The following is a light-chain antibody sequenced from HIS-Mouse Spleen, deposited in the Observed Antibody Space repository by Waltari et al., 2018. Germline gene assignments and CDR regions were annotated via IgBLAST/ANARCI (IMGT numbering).Light chain of an antibody. V-gene: IGLV2-23*01. CDR1: SSDVGSYNL. Sequence: QSALTQPASVSGSPGQSITISCTGTSSDVGSYNLVSWYQQHPGKAPKLMIYEGSKRPSGVSNRCSGAKSGNTASLTISGLQAEDEADYYCCSYAGSYVVFGGGTKLTVL. CDR3: CSYAGSYVV. J-gene: IGLJ2*01. CDR2: EGS.